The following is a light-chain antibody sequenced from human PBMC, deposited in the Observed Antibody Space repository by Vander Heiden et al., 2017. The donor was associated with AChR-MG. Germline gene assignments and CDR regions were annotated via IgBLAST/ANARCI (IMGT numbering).Light chain of an antibody. V-gene: IGLV1-40*01. Sequence: QSVLTQPPSVSGAPGQRITIYGPWRSSKIGDSYHVHWYPPPTGTAPKLLSHGNTDRPSAVPDRFSCSKSGTSASLAITGLQAEDEADYYCQSYDSSLSGSVFGGGTKLTVL. CDR1: SSKIGDSYH. J-gene: IGLJ3*02. CDR2: GNT. CDR3: QSYDSSLSGSV.